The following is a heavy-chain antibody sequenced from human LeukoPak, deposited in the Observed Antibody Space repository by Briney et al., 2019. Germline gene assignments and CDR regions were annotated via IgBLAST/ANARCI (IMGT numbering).Heavy chain of an antibody. J-gene: IGHJ5*02. CDR1: GYTFTSYG. D-gene: IGHD6-13*01. CDR2: ISAYNGNT. V-gene: IGHV1-18*01. Sequence: GASLKVSCKASGYTFTSYGISWVRQAPGQGLEWMGWISAYNGNTNYAQKLQGRVTMTTDTSTSTAYMELRSLRSDDTAVYYCARDYRIAAAGTWFDPWGQGTLVTVSS. CDR3: ARDYRIAAAGTWFDP.